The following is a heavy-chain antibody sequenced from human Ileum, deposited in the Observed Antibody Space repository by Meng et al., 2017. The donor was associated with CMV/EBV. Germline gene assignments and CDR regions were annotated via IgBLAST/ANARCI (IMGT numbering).Heavy chain of an antibody. CDR2: ISPSSSYK. V-gene: IGHV3-21*06. CDR1: GFTFSTYG. CDR3: ARLEPLAAGGFFDY. D-gene: IGHD6-13*01. Sequence: GGSLRLSCVVSGFTFSTYGMNWVRQAPGAGLEWVSSISPSSSYKYYADSVKGRFTISRDNAKNSVYLEMYSLRAEDTAVYYCARLEPLAAGGFFDYWGQGTPVTVSS. J-gene: IGHJ4*02.